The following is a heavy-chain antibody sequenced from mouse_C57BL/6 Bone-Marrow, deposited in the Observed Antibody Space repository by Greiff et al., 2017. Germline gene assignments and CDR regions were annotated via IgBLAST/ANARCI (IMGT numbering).Heavy chain of an antibody. Sequence: VKLMESGAELVRPGASVKLSCKASGYTFTDYYINWVKQRPGQGLEWIARIYPGRGNTYYNEKFKGKATLTAEKSSSTASMPLSSLTAEDSAVYCCARITTVVDIDVWGTGTTVTVSS. CDR3: ARITTVVDIDV. D-gene: IGHD1-1*01. CDR2: IYPGRGNT. J-gene: IGHJ1*03. V-gene: IGHV1-76*01. CDR1: GYTFTDYY.